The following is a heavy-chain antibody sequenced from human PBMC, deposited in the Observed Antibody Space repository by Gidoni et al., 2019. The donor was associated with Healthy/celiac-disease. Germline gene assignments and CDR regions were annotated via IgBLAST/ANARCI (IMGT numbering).Heavy chain of an antibody. V-gene: IGHV3-48*03. CDR3: ARETPKFRHYYYYGMDV. CDR1: GFPFSSYQ. J-gene: IGHJ6*02. D-gene: IGHD2-21*01. Sequence: EVQLVESGGGLVQPGGALRLSCAASGFPFSSYQMNWVRQAPGKGLEWVSYISSSGSTIYYADSVKGRFTISRDNAKNSLYLQMNSLRAEDTAVYYCARETPKFRHYYYYGMDVWGQGTTVTVSS. CDR2: ISSSGSTI.